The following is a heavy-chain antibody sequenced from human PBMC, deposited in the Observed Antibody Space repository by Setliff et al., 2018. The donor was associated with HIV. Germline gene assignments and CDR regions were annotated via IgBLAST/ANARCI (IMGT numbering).Heavy chain of an antibody. Sequence: SETLSLTCAVYGGSLRDHDWSWIRQTPRKGLEWIGESIHSGRTNYNPSLKSRVIVSRDTSKNQFSLRLTSTTVADTAVYYCARGFEGYCSGDSCHWFDSWGQGTQVTVSS. D-gene: IGHD2-15*01. CDR1: GGSLRDHD. CDR2: SIHSGRT. V-gene: IGHV4-34*12. CDR3: ARGFEGYCSGDSCHWFDS. J-gene: IGHJ5*01.